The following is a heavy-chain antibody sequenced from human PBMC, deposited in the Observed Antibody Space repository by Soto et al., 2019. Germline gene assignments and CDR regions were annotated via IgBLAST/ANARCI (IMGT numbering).Heavy chain of an antibody. CDR1: GGSISSGGYY. J-gene: IGHJ4*02. V-gene: IGHV4-31*03. Sequence: QVQLQESGPGLVKPSQTLSLTCTVSGGSISSGGYYWSWIRQHPGKGLEWIGYIYYSGSTYYNPSLKSRVTISVDPSKNQFSLKLSSVTAADTAVYYCARDNDSSGYCFDYWGQGTLVTVSS. CDR2: IYYSGST. CDR3: ARDNDSSGYCFDY. D-gene: IGHD3-22*01.